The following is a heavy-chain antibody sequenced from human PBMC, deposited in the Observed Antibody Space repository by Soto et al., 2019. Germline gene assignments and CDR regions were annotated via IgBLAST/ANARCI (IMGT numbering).Heavy chain of an antibody. CDR2: IYYSGST. J-gene: IGHJ4*02. CDR3: ARLNYDILTGYRPLDY. Sequence: SETLSLTCTVSGGSISSSSYYWGWIRQPPGKGLEWIGSIYYSGSTYYNPSLKSRVTISVDTSKNQFSLKLSSVTAADTAVYYCARLNYDILTGYRPLDYWGQGTLVTVSS. D-gene: IGHD3-9*01. V-gene: IGHV4-39*01. CDR1: GGSISSSSYY.